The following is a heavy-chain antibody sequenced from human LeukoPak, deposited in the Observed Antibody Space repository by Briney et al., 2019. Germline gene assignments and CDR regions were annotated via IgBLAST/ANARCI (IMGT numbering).Heavy chain of an antibody. CDR1: GYSFTSYW. V-gene: IGHV5-51*01. Sequence: RGESLKISCKGSGYSFTSYWIGWVRQMPGKGLEWMGIIYPGDSDTRYSPSFQGQVTISADKSIGTAYLQWSSLKASDTAMYYCARQFWGIAAAGSGQSPPAFDYWGQGTLVTVSS. D-gene: IGHD6-13*01. CDR2: IYPGDSDT. J-gene: IGHJ4*02. CDR3: ARQFWGIAAAGSGQSPPAFDY.